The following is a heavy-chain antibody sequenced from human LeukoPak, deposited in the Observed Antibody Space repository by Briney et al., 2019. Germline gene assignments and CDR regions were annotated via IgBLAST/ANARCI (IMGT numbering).Heavy chain of an antibody. D-gene: IGHD6-13*01. CDR3: AKGNSWYLNWFDP. CDR1: GFTFDDYA. Sequence: SGGSLSLSCAASGFTFDDYAMHWARKAPGKGLEWVSGISWNSGSIGYADSVKGRFTISRDNAKNSLYLQMNSLRAEDTALYYCAKGNSWYLNWFDPWGQGTLVTVSS. V-gene: IGHV3-9*01. CDR2: ISWNSGSI. J-gene: IGHJ5*02.